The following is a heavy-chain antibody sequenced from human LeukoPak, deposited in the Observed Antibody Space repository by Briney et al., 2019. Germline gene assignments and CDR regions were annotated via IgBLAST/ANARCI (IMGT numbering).Heavy chain of an antibody. V-gene: IGHV3-48*01. Sequence: GGSLRLSCAASGFTFSSYSMKWVRQAPGKGLEWVSYISSSSSTIYYADSVKGRLTISRDNAKNSLYLQMNSLRAEDTAVYYCARVAYSSSWYYYYMDVWGKGTTVTVSS. CDR1: GFTFSSYS. CDR2: ISSSSSTI. CDR3: ARVAYSSSWYYYYMDV. J-gene: IGHJ6*03. D-gene: IGHD6-13*01.